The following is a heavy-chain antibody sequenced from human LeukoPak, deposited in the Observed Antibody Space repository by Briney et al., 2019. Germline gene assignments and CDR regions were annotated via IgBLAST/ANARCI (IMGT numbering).Heavy chain of an antibody. Sequence: ASVKVSCKTSGYTFSGYFMHWVRQAPGHGLEWMGCINPNSGGTNHAQKFQGRVTMTRDTSISTAYVELSKLRSDDTAVYYCARERGYCSSSTCYTSDAFDIWGRGTMVTVSS. CDR1: GYTFSGYF. CDR2: INPNSGGT. J-gene: IGHJ3*02. CDR3: ARERGYCSSSTCYTSDAFDI. V-gene: IGHV1-2*02. D-gene: IGHD2-2*02.